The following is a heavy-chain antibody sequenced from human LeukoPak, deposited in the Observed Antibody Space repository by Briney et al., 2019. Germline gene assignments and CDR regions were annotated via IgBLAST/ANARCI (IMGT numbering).Heavy chain of an antibody. CDR1: GFTFSSYA. D-gene: IGHD7-27*01. CDR2: ISSSGSTI. J-gene: IGHJ4*02. V-gene: IGHV3-11*01. Sequence: GGSLRLSCAASGFTFSSYAMSWIRQAPGKGLEWVSYISSSGSTIYYADSVKGRFTISRDNAKNSLYLQMNSLRAEDTAVYYCARGNWGSSDYFDYWGQGTLVTVSS. CDR3: ARGNWGSSDYFDY.